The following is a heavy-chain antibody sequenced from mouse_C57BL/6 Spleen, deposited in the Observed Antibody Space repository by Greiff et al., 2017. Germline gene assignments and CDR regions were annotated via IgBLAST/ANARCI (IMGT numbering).Heavy chain of an antibody. V-gene: IGHV1-72*01. CDR2: IDPNSGGT. J-gene: IGHJ3*01. CDR3: ARDGGYGSSYVGFAY. Sequence: VQLQQPGAELVKPGASVKLSCKASGYTFTSYWMHWVKQRPGRGLEWIGWIDPNSGGTKYNEKFKSKATLTVDKSSSTAYMQLSSLTSEDSAVYYCARDGGYGSSYVGFAYWGQGTLVTVSA. CDR1: GYTFTSYW. D-gene: IGHD1-1*01.